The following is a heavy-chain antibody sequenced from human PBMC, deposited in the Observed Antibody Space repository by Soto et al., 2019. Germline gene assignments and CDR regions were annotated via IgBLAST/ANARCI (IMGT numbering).Heavy chain of an antibody. J-gene: IGHJ4*02. Sequence: QVQLVESGGGVVQPGRSLRLSCAASGFTFSSYGMHWVRQAPGKGLEWVAVIWYDGSNKYYADSVKGRFTISRDNSKNTLYLQMNSLRAEDTAVYYCARDQAAMALDYWGQGTLVTVSS. D-gene: IGHD5-18*01. CDR1: GFTFSSYG. CDR2: IWYDGSNK. V-gene: IGHV3-33*01. CDR3: ARDQAAMALDY.